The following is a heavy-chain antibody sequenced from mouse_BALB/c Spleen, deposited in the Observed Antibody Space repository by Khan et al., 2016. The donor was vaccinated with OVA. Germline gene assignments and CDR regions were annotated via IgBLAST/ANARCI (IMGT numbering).Heavy chain of an antibody. J-gene: IGHJ4*01. Sequence: QVQLKQSGAELVRPGSSVKISCKASGYAFSSYWMNWVKQRLGQGLEWLGQIYPGDGDTNYNGKFKGKATLTADKSSNTAYMQLSRLTSEDSAIYFCARHYVMDYWGQGTSVTVSS. V-gene: IGHV1-80*01. CDR2: IYPGDGDT. CDR3: ARHYVMDY. CDR1: GYAFSSYW.